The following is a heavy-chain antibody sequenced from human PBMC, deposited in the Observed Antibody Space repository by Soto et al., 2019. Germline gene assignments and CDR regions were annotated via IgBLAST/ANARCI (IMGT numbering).Heavy chain of an antibody. CDR1: GYTFTSYD. V-gene: IGHV1-8*01. CDR3: ARVIRSGWYNFDY. Sequence: ASVKVSFKASGYTFTSYDINWVRQATGQGLEWMGWMNPNSGNTGYAQKFQGRVTMTRNTSISTAYMELSSLRSEDTAVYYCARVIRSGWYNFDYWGQGTLVTVSS. CDR2: MNPNSGNT. D-gene: IGHD6-19*01. J-gene: IGHJ4*02.